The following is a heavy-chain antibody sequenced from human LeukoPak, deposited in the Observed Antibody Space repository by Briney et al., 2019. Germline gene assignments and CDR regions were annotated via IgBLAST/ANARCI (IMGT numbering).Heavy chain of an antibody. CDR1: GFTFSRYW. J-gene: IGHJ4*02. CDR3: VRVSCTNGVCYGFDY. D-gene: IGHD2-8*01. Sequence: GGSLRLSCAASGFTFSRYWISWVRQAPGKGLEWVANINQDGSEKYYVDSVKGRFTISRDNAKNSLYLQRNSLRGEDTAVYYCVRVSCTNGVCYGFDYWGQGTLVTVSS. CDR2: INQDGSEK. V-gene: IGHV3-7*01.